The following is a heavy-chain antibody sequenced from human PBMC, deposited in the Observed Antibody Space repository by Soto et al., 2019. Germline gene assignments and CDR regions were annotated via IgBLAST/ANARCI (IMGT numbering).Heavy chain of an antibody. CDR3: ARRVILYRGSLDP. D-gene: IGHD2-8*01. J-gene: IGHJ5*02. Sequence: QVQLQQWGAGLLKPSETLSLTCAVYGGSISNGYWNWFRQPPGKGLEWIGEINHNTNTIYNPSLTSRVTISVDTSKNHFSLKLTSVTAADTAVYYCARRVILYRGSLDPWGQGTLVTVSS. CDR2: INHNTNT. CDR1: GGSISNGY. V-gene: IGHV4-34*01.